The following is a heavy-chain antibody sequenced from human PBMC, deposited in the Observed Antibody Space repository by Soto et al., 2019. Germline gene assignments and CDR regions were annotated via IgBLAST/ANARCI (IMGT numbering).Heavy chain of an antibody. CDR3: ARGSRPAAIEDYFYYDMDV. CDR1: GYTFASYA. Sequence: QVQLVQSGAEVKKPGASVKVSCRASGYTFASYAMHWVRQAPGQRFEWMGWINAGSGQTKYSQKFQGRVTITRDTSAITAYMERSSLRSEDTAVYYCARGSRPAAIEDYFYYDMDVWGQGTTVTVSS. J-gene: IGHJ6*02. CDR2: INAGSGQT. V-gene: IGHV1-3*01. D-gene: IGHD2-2*01.